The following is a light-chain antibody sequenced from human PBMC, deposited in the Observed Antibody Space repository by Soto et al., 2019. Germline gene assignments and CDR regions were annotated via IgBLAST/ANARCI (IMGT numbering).Light chain of an antibody. CDR2: DAS. V-gene: IGKV3-11*01. CDR1: QSVSSY. CDR3: QQRSNWPPYT. Sequence: EIVLTQSPATLSLSPGERATLSCRASQSVSSYLAWYQQKPGQAPRLLIYDASNRATAIPARFSGSGSGTDFTPTIGSLEPEDFAVYYCQQRSNWPPYTFGQGTKLEIK. J-gene: IGKJ2*01.